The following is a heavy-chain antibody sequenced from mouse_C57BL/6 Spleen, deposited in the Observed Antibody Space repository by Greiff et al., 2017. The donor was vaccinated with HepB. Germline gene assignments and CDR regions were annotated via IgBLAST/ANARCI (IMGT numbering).Heavy chain of an antibody. J-gene: IGHJ1*03. V-gene: IGHV1-81*01. CDR1: GYTFTSYG. CDR2: IYPRSGNT. D-gene: IGHD1-1*01. CDR3: ARGYGSSLHWYFDV. Sequence: VQLKESGAELARPGASVKLSCKASGYTFTSYGISWVKQRTGQGLEWIGEIYPRSGNTYYNEKFKGKATLTADKSSSTAYMELRSLTSEDSAVYFGARGYGSSLHWYFDVWGTGTTVTVSS.